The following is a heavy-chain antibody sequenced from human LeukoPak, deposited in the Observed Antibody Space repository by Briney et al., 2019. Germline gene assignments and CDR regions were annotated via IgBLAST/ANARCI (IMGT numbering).Heavy chain of an antibody. V-gene: IGHV4-34*01. CDR3: ARVGGIAAAGIDY. CDR2: INHSGST. CDR1: GGSISSYY. D-gene: IGHD6-13*01. J-gene: IGHJ4*02. Sequence: SETLSLTCTVSGGSISSYYWSWIRQPPGKGLEWIGEINHSGSTNYNPSLKSRVTISVDTSKNQFSLKLSSVTAADTAVYYCARVGGIAAAGIDYWGQGTLVTVFS.